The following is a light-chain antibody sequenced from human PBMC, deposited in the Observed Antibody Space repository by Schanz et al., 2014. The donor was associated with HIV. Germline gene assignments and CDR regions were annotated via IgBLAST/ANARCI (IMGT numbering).Light chain of an antibody. CDR2: GAS. CDR3: QQYGSSGT. CDR1: QSVRSNY. Sequence: IVLTQSPGTLSLSPGEGLTLSCRASQSVRSNYVAWYQQKPGQAPRLVIYGASRRATGIPDRFSGSGSGTDFTLIITRLEPEDFAVYYCQQYGSSGTFGPGTKVHIK. J-gene: IGKJ3*01. V-gene: IGKV3-20*01.